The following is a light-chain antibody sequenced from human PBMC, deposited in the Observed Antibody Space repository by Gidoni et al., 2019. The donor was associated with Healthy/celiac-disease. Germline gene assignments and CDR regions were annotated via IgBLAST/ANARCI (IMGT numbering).Light chain of an antibody. V-gene: IGKV1-5*01. Sequence: DIQMTQSPSTLSASVGARITITCRASHRISSWLAWYQKKPGKAPKLLIDDAYSLESGVPSRFSGRGAGKEFTIIISRLQPDDFATYYCQQYNRFWTFXQXTKVEIK. CDR2: DAY. J-gene: IGKJ1*01. CDR1: HRISSW. CDR3: QQYNRFWT.